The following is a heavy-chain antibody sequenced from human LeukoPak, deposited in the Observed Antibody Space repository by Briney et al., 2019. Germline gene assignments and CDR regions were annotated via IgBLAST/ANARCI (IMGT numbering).Heavy chain of an antibody. CDR2: IYYSGST. J-gene: IGHJ5*02. Sequence: SETLYLTCTVSGGSLSSYYWSWIRQPPGKGLEWIGYIYYSGSTNYNPSLKSRVTISVDTSKNQFSLKLSSVTAADTAVYYCARGDYAELVIDPWGQGTLVTVSS. V-gene: IGHV4-59*08. D-gene: IGHD4-17*01. CDR3: ARGDYAELVIDP. CDR1: GGSLSSYY.